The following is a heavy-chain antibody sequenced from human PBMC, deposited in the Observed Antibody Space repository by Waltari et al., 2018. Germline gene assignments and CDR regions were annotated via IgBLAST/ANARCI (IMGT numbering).Heavy chain of an antibody. CDR2: INPSGGST. D-gene: IGHD3-3*01. V-gene: IGHV1-46*01. CDR1: GYTFTSYY. CDR3: AKDQGGSTTIFGVGIFQH. Sequence: QVQLVQSGAEVKKPGASVKVSCKASGYTFTSYYMHWVRQAPGQGLEWMGIINPSGGSTSYAQKFQGRVTMTRDTSTSTVYMELSSLRAEDTAVYYCAKDQGGSTTIFGVGIFQHWGQGTLVTVSS. J-gene: IGHJ1*01.